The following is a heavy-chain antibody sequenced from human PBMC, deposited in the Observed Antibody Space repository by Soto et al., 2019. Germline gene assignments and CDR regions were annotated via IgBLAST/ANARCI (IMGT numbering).Heavy chain of an antibody. CDR1: GFTFDDYA. CDR2: ISWNSGSI. Sequence: GGSLRLSCAASGFTFDDYAMHWVRQAPGEGLEWVSGISWNSGSIGYADSVKGRFTISRDNAKNSLYLQMNSLRAEDTALYYCALYDWNDGYNWFDPWGQGTLVTVSS. J-gene: IGHJ5*02. CDR3: ALYDWNDGYNWFDP. V-gene: IGHV3-9*01. D-gene: IGHD1-1*01.